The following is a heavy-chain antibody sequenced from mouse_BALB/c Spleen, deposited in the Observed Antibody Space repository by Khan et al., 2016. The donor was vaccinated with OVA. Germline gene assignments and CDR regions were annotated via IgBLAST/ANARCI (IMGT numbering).Heavy chain of an antibody. Sequence: QVQLQQSGPELVRPGVSVKISCKGSGYTFTDYAMYWVKQSHAKSLEWIGLISTYSGSTNYNQKFKGKVTKTVDKSSSAAYMELARLTSEDSAIYYCAIPAYDGYYDYWGQGTALTVSS. D-gene: IGHD2-3*01. V-gene: IGHV1S137*01. J-gene: IGHJ2*01. CDR2: ISTYSGST. CDR3: AIPAYDGYYDY. CDR1: GYTFTDYA.